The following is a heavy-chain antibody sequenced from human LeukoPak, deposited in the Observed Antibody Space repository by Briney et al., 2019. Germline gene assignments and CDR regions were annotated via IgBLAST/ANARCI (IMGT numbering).Heavy chain of an antibody. J-gene: IGHJ4*02. CDR1: GGSISSGDFY. Sequence: SQTLSLTCTVSGGSISSGDFYWSWIRQPPGTGLEWIGYIYYSGTTLFNPSLKSRLTMSVDTSKNQFSLKLSSVTAADTAVYYCARYYDLLTAYYPHFDYWGQGTLVTVSS. CDR3: ARYYDLLTAYYPHFDY. CDR2: IYYSGTT. D-gene: IGHD3-9*01. V-gene: IGHV4-30-4*01.